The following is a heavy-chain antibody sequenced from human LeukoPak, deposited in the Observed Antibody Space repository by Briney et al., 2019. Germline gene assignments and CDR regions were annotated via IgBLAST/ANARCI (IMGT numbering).Heavy chain of an antibody. CDR3: VKDGVAVASVGY. Sequence: GGSLRLSCAASGFTFSSYSMNWVRQAPGKGLEWVSSISSSSSYIYYADSVKGRFTISRDNSKNTLYLQMSSLRAEDTAVYYCVKDGVAVASVGYWGQGTLVTVSS. V-gene: IGHV3-21*01. J-gene: IGHJ4*02. D-gene: IGHD6-19*01. CDR1: GFTFSSYS. CDR2: ISSSSSYI.